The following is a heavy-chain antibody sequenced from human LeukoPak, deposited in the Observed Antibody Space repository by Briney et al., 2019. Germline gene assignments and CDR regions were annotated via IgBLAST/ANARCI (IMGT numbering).Heavy chain of an antibody. CDR3: AKDRTYYYDSSNWFDP. D-gene: IGHD3-22*01. V-gene: IGHV3-23*01. CDR1: GFTFSNYA. CDR2: ISGSGGST. J-gene: IGHJ5*02. Sequence: PGGSLRLSCAASGFTFSNYAMSWVRQAPGKGLEWVSAISGSGGSTYYADSVKGRFTISRDNSKNTLYLQMNSLRAEDTAVYYCAKDRTYYYDSSNWFDPWGQGTLVTVSS.